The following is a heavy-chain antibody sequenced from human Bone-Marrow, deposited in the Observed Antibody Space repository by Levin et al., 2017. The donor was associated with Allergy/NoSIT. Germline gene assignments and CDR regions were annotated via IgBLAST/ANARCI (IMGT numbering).Heavy chain of an antibody. CDR3: ARGDFSSYADLSDFTY. J-gene: IGHJ4*02. D-gene: IGHD6-13*01. Sequence: ASVKVSCKASGYDFSSYYIHWVRQAPGQGLEWMGIINPSGGSTSYAQKFQGRVTMTADTSTNRVYMDLSSLRSEETAVYYCARGDFSSYADLSDFTYWGQGTLVTVSS. CDR2: INPSGGST. CDR1: GYDFSSYY. V-gene: IGHV1-46*01.